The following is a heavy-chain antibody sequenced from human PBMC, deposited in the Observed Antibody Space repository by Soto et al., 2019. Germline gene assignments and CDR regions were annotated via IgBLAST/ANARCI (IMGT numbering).Heavy chain of an antibody. CDR1: GGTFSSYA. CDR2: IIPIFGTA. Sequence: SVKVSCKASGGTFSSYAISWVRQAPGQGLEWMGGIIPIFGTANYAQKFQGRVTITADESTSTAYMELSSLRSEDTAVYYCARPTRRYYYDSSGYYYHVGYFDYWGQGTLVTVS. J-gene: IGHJ4*02. CDR3: ARPTRRYYYDSSGYYYHVGYFDY. D-gene: IGHD3-22*01. V-gene: IGHV1-69*13.